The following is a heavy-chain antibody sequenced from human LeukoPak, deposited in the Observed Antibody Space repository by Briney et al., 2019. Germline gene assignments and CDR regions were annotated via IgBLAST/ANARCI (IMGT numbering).Heavy chain of an antibody. CDR3: ARTGTRPGIAAAGFDY. CDR1: GGSFSGYY. J-gene: IGHJ4*02. V-gene: IGHV4-34*01. Sequence: SETLSLTCAVYGGSFSGYYWSWIRQPPGKGLEWIGEINHSGSTNYNPSLKSRVTISVDTSTNQFSLKLSSVTAADTAVYYCARTGTRPGIAAAGFDYWGQGTLVTVSS. D-gene: IGHD6-13*01. CDR2: INHSGST.